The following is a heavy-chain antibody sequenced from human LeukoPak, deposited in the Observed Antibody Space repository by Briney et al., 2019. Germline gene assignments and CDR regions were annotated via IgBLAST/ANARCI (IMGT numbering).Heavy chain of an antibody. J-gene: IGHJ4*02. CDR3: ARDGGFGEIIFDY. D-gene: IGHD3-10*01. Sequence: GASVKVSCKASGYTFTGYYMHWVRQAPGQGLEWMGWINPNSGGTNYAQKFQGRVTMTTDTSTSTAYMELRSLRSDDTAVYYCARDGGFGEIIFDYWGQGTLVTVSS. CDR2: INPNSGGT. CDR1: GYTFTGYY. V-gene: IGHV1-2*02.